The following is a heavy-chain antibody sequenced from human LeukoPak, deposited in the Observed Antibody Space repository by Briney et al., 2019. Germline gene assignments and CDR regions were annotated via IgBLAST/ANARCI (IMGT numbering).Heavy chain of an antibody. CDR1: GYSFTNYW. CDR2: IDPSDSET. D-gene: IGHD5-18*01. CDR3: ARQTAMGRSGDY. V-gene: IGHV5-51*01. Sequence: GESLKISCTASGYSFTNYWIGWVRQMPGKGLEWRGIIDPSDSETRYTPSFQGQVTISAAKSLSTAHLQWNSLKASDTAMYYCARQTAMGRSGDYWGQGTLVIVSS. J-gene: IGHJ1*01.